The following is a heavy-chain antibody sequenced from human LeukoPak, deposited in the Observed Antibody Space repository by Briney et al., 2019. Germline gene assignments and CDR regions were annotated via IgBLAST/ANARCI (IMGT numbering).Heavy chain of an antibody. V-gene: IGHV3-7*01. D-gene: IGHD3-10*01. CDR2: TKEDGSEE. CDR1: GFSLNNYW. CDR3: ARDRGHYYYGMDV. J-gene: IGHJ6*02. Sequence: GGSLRLSCAASGFSLNNYWMNWVRQAPGKGLEWVANTKEDGSEEYYVDSVKGRFTISRDNAKNSLYLQMSSLRAEDTAVYYCARDRGHYYYGMDVWGQGTLVTVS.